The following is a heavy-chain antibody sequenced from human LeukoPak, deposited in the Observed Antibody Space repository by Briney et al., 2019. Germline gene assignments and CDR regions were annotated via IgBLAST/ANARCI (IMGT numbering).Heavy chain of an antibody. D-gene: IGHD3-22*01. Sequence: GGSLRLSCAASGFSFISYSMNWVRQAPGKGLEWVSSISGSRSYIYYADSVKGRFTISRDNAKNSLYLQMNSLRAEDTAVYYCARDREPYYYDSSGSPPALWGQGTLVTVSS. CDR3: ARDREPYYYDSSGSPPAL. CDR1: GFSFISYS. J-gene: IGHJ4*02. V-gene: IGHV3-21*01. CDR2: ISGSRSYI.